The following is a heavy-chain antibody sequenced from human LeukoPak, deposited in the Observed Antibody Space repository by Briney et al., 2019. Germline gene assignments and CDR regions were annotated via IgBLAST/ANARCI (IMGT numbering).Heavy chain of an antibody. CDR2: IFYTGST. CDR3: ARHQTPHFYDSHFGP. CDR1: GGSISPWY. D-gene: IGHD3-22*01. V-gene: IGHV4-59*01. Sequence: KSSETLSLTCTVSGGSISPWYWSWIRQPPGKRLEWIGYIFYTGSTNHNPSLKSRLTMSVDTSKNQVSLKLTSVTAADTAVYYCARHQTPHFYDSHFGPWGQGTPVTVSS. J-gene: IGHJ5*02.